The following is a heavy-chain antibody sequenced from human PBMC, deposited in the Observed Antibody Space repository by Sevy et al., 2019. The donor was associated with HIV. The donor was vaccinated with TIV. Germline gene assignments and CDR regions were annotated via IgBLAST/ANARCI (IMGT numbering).Heavy chain of an antibody. CDR2: CRNKPDRFTT. CDR1: GFNFSEHF. D-gene: IGHD1-1*01. Sequence: GGSLRLSCSTSGFNFSEHFMEWVRQAPGKGLEWIGRCRNKPDRFTTEYAASVKGRFTISRDDSKSSLYLQMSGLQADDTALYFCVRADKTVYLDVWGQGTLVTVSS. CDR3: VRADKTVYLDV. V-gene: IGHV3-72*01. J-gene: IGHJ4*02.